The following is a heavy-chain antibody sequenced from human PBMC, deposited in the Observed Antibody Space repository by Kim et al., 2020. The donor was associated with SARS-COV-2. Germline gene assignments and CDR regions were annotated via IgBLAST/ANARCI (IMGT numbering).Heavy chain of an antibody. V-gene: IGHV1-69*13. D-gene: IGHD5-12*01. J-gene: IGHJ6*02. CDR2: IIPIFGTA. CDR1: GGTFSSYA. Sequence: SVKVSCKASGGTFSSYAMSWVRQAPGQGLEWMGGIIPIFGTANYAQKFQGRVTITADESTSTAYMELSSLRSEDTAVYYCARGGVDGYKRFYFYGMDVWGQGTTVTVSS. CDR3: ARGGVDGYKRFYFYGMDV.